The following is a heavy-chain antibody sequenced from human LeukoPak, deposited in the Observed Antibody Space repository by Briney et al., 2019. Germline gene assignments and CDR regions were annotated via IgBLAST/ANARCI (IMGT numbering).Heavy chain of an antibody. D-gene: IGHD1-1*01. CDR1: GYTLTSYY. J-gene: IGHJ4*02. CDR2: INPSGGST. Sequence: ASVKVSCKASGYTLTSYYMHWARQAPGQGLEWMGIINPSGGSTSYAQRFQGRVTMTRDTSTSTAYMELRSLRSEDTAVYYCARGYSPSVRTTGNDYWGQGTLVTVSS. CDR3: ARGYSPSVRTTGNDY. V-gene: IGHV1-46*01.